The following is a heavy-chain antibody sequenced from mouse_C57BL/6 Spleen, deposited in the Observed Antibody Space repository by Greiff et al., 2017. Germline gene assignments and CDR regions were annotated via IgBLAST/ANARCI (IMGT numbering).Heavy chain of an antibody. Sequence: QVQLQQPGAELVKPGASVKMSCKASGYTFTSYWITWVKQRPGQGLEWIGDIYPGSGSTNYNKKFKRKATLNVDTSSNTAYMQLSSLTSEDSAVYYCARRGGITTVVATDYFDYGGQGTTLTVSS. D-gene: IGHD1-1*01. CDR3: ARRGGITTVVATDYFDY. V-gene: IGHV1-55*01. CDR1: GYTFTSYW. CDR2: IYPGSGST. J-gene: IGHJ2*01.